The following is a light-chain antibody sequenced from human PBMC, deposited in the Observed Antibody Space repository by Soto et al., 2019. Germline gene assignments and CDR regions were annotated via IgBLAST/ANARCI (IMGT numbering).Light chain of an antibody. Sequence: EIVLTQSPGTLSLSPQEIATLSFRASQSVSNNYLAWYQQKPGQAPRLLIYGASNRATGIPDRFSGSGSGTDFTLTISRLEPEDFAVYYCQQYGSSGATFGQGTRLEI. CDR3: QQYGSSGAT. CDR2: GAS. J-gene: IGKJ5*01. CDR1: QSVSNNY. V-gene: IGKV3-20*01.